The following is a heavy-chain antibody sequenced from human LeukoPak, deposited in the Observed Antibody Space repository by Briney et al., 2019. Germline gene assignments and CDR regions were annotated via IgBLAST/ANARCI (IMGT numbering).Heavy chain of an antibody. V-gene: IGHV3-11*01. Sequence: GSLRLSCAASGFTVSSNDMSWVRQAPGKGLEWVSYISSSGSTIYYADSVKGRFTISRDNAKNSLYLQMNSLRAEDTAVYYCARDQRWYFDLWGRGTLVTVSS. CDR3: ARDQRWYFDL. J-gene: IGHJ2*01. CDR1: GFTVSSND. D-gene: IGHD6-25*01. CDR2: ISSSGSTI.